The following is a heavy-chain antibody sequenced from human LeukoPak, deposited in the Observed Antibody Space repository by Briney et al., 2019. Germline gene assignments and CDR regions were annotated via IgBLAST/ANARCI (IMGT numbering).Heavy chain of an antibody. CDR1: GFTVSSNY. CDR3: ARGVYSGDY. CDR2: IYSGGTT. D-gene: IGHD2-8*01. J-gene: IGHJ4*02. Sequence: GGSLRLSCTVSGFTVSSNYMSWVRQAPGKGLEWVSVIYSGGTTYYADSVKGRFTISRDNSKNTLYLQMNSLRAEDTAMYYCARGVYSGDYWGQGTLVTVSS. V-gene: IGHV3-66*01.